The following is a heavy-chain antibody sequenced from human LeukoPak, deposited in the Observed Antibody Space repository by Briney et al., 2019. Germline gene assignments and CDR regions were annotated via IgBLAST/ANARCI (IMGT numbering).Heavy chain of an antibody. V-gene: IGHV1-18*01. CDR2: ISAYNGNT. Sequence: ASVKVSCKASGYTFTSYGISWVRQAPGQGLEWMGWISAYNGNTNYAQKLQGRVTTTTDTSTSTAYMELRSLRSDDTAVYYCARPYSSSWSSVLDPWGQGTLVTVSS. CDR3: ARPYSSSWSSVLDP. D-gene: IGHD6-13*01. J-gene: IGHJ5*02. CDR1: GYTFTSYG.